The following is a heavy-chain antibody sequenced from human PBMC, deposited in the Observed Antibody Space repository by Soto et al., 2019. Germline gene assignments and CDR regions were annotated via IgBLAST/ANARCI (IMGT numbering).Heavy chain of an antibody. CDR3: ARDRVSYSGYGEAFDI. J-gene: IGHJ3*02. D-gene: IGHD5-12*01. CDR2: MGHDGSSK. V-gene: IGHV3-33*01. Sequence: QVQLVESGGGVVQPGRSLRLSCAASGFTFGRYGMNWVRQAPGKGLEWVAGMGHDGSSKYYADSVKGRLTIFRDNSKNTMNVQMNNLRVEDTAVYYCARDRVSYSGYGEAFDIWGQGTRVTVSS. CDR1: GFTFGRYG.